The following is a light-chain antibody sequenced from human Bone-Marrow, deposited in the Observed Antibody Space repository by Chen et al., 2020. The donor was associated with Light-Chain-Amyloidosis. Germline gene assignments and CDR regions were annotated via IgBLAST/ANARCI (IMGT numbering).Light chain of an antibody. CDR1: DLPTKY. V-gene: IGLV3-25*03. J-gene: IGLJ2*01. CDR2: RDT. Sequence: SYELPQPPSVAVSPGQTARLTCAGDDLPTKYAYWYQQKPGQAPVLVIHRDTERPSGISERFSGSSSGTTATLTISGVQAEDYADYNGQSADSSGTYEVIFGGGTKLTVL. CDR3: QSADSSGTYEVI.